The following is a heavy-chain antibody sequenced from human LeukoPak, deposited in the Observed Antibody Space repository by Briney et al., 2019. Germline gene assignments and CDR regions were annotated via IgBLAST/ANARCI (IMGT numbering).Heavy chain of an antibody. D-gene: IGHD2-21*01. Sequence: SETLSLTCTVSGGSISSGSYYWNWIRQPAGKGLEWIGRIYTSGSTNYNPSLKSRVTISVDTSKNQFSLKLSSVTAADTAVYYCARELIRAFDIWGQGTMVTVSS. CDR2: IYTSGST. J-gene: IGHJ3*02. CDR1: GGSISSGSYY. CDR3: ARELIRAFDI. V-gene: IGHV4-61*02.